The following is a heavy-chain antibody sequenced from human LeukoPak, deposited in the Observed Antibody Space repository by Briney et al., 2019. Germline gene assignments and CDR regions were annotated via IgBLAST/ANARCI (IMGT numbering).Heavy chain of an antibody. D-gene: IGHD3-22*01. V-gene: IGHV4-39*07. J-gene: IGHJ4*02. CDR1: GGSIYTGDYY. CDR2: LFYSGNM. CDR3: AGDYYYDSSGYYYSYY. Sequence: SETLSLTCTVSGGSIYTGDYYWAWIRQPPGEGLEWIGSLFYSGNMYYSPSLKSRATISVDASKNQFSLNLSSVTAADTAVYYCAGDYYYDSSGYYYSYYWGQGTLVTVSS.